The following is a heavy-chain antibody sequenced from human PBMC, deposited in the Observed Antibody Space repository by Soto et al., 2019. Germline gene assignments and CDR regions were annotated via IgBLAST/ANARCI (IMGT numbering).Heavy chain of an antibody. J-gene: IGHJ4*02. Sequence: EVQLMESGGGLVQPGGSLRLSCAASGFNFSSYAMRWVRQAPGKGLEWVSVITGSGSTTYHADSVKGRFTISRDNSKNTLYLQMNSLRAEDTAVYYCARRGGALGYWGQGTLVTVSS. CDR3: ARRGGALGY. D-gene: IGHD3-16*01. CDR1: GFNFSSYA. V-gene: IGHV3-23*01. CDR2: ITGSGSTT.